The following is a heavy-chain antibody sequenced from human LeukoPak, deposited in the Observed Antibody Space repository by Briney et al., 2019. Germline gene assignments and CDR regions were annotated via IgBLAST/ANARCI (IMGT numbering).Heavy chain of an antibody. CDR2: IIPIFGTA. CDR1: GDTFSNYA. D-gene: IGHD3-22*01. CDR3: ARAHYYDSTDFDY. J-gene: IGHJ4*02. Sequence: SVKVSCKAYGDTFSNYAISWVRQAPGQGLEWMGGIIPIFGTANYAQKFRGRLTVTADRSTRTAYMELSSLTSEDTAVYYCARAHYYDSTDFDYWGQGTLVTVSS. V-gene: IGHV1-69*06.